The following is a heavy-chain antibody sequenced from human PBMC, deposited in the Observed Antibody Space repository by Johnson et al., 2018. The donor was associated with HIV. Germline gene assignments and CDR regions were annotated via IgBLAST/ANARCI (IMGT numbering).Heavy chain of an antibody. V-gene: IGHV3-30*04. J-gene: IGHJ3*02. CDR1: GFSFSSYA. CDR3: AKDLSDSSGYHDAFDI. D-gene: IGHD3-22*01. Sequence: QMQLVESGGGLVQPGGSLRLSCAASGFSFSSYAMHWVRQAPGKGLEWVAVVSYDGSDKYYADSVKGRFTISRDNSKNTLYLQMNSLRAEDTAVYYCAKDLSDSSGYHDAFDIWGQGTMVTVSS. CDR2: VSYDGSDK.